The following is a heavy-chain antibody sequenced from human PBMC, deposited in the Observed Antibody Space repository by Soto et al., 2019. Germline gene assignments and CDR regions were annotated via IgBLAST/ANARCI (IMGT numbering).Heavy chain of an antibody. CDR2: IYYSGST. Sequence: TSETLSLTCTVSGGSISSYYWSWIRQPPGKGLEWIGYIYYSGSTNYNPSLKSRVTISVDTSKNQFSLKLSSVTAADTAVYYCARVRQLAPFDYWGQGTLVTVSS. J-gene: IGHJ4*02. V-gene: IGHV4-59*01. CDR3: ARVRQLAPFDY. D-gene: IGHD6-6*01. CDR1: GGSISSYY.